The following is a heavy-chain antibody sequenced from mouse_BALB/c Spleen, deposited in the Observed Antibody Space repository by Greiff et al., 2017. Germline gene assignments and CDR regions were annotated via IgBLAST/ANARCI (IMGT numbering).Heavy chain of an antibody. J-gene: IGHJ4*01. V-gene: IGHV2-6-7*01. CDR1: GFSLTGYG. CDR3: ARNDGYYHAMDY. CDR2: IWGDGST. Sequence: VQGVESGPGMVAPSQSLSITCTVSGFSLTGYGVNWVRQPPGKGLEWLGMIWGDGSTDYNSALKSRLSISKDNSKSQVFLKMNSLQTDDTARYYCARNDGYYHAMDYWGQGTSVTVSS. D-gene: IGHD2-3*01.